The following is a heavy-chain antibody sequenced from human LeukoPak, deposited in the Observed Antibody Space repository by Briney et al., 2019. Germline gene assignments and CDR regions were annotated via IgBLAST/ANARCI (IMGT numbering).Heavy chain of an antibody. J-gene: IGHJ3*01. CDR2: VSYTRRT. V-gene: IGHV4-59*11. CDR3: ARLLDNDISGDPDTFDV. CDR1: GRSLRGHY. D-gene: IGHD3-22*01. Sequence: PSETLSLTCTVSGRSLRGHYWSWIRQPPGKRLEWIGYVSYTRRTKYNPSLQSRVTIDTSKSQFSLKLTSVTSADTAVYSCARLLDNDISGDPDTFDVWGQGTTVIVSS.